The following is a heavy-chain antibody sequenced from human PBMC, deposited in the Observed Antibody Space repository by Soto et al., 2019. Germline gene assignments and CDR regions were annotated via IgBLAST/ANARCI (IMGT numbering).Heavy chain of an antibody. D-gene: IGHD2-2*01. V-gene: IGHV1-46*01. CDR3: AAVVPAATRRQFDY. J-gene: IGHJ4*02. CDR1: GYTFTSYY. Sequence: ASVKVSCKASGYTFTSYYMHWVRQAPGQGLEWMGIINPILGRTSYAQKFQGRVTITADKSTSTAYMELSSLRSEDTAVYYCAAVVPAATRRQFDYWGQGTLVTSPQ. CDR2: INPILGRT.